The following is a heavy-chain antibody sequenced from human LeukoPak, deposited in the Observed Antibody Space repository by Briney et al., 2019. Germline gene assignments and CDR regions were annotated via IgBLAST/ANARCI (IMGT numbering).Heavy chain of an antibody. V-gene: IGHV3-48*04. J-gene: IGHJ6*02. CDR1: GFTFSSYS. D-gene: IGHD2-2*01. Sequence: GGSLRPSCAASGFTFSSYSMNWVRQAPGKGLEWVSYISSSSSTIYYADSVKGRFTISRDNAKNSLYLQMNSLRAEDTAVYYCARVLVVVPAAGPEVYYYYYGMDVWGQGTTVTVSS. CDR2: ISSSSSTI. CDR3: ARVLVVVPAAGPEVYYYYYGMDV.